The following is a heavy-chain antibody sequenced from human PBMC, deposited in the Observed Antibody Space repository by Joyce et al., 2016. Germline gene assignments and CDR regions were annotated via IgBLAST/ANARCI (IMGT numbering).Heavy chain of an antibody. CDR1: GFIFSDYR. CDR3: ARVGDGWFDY. J-gene: IGHJ5*01. Sequence: EVRLVESGGGLVRPGGCLRLSCTASGFIFSDYRMTWARQAPGKGPEFLSFIDSAGNIVHGADSLKGRSTFSRDNAKNSLDMQINDLRVEDTAVYYCARVGDGWFDYWGRGTLVIVSS. CDR2: IDSAGNIV. V-gene: IGHV3-48*01.